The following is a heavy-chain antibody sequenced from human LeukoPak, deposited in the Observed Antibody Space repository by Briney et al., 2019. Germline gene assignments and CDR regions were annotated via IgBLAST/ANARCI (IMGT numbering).Heavy chain of an antibody. CDR3: ASFHDYGDYYFDY. V-gene: IGHV1-69*13. J-gene: IGHJ4*02. CDR1: GYTFTAYY. Sequence: GASVKVSCKASGYTFTAYYMHWVRQAPGQGREWMGWINPIFGTANYAQKFQGRVTITADESTSTAYMELSSLRSEDTAVYYCASFHDYGDYYFDYWGQGTLVTVSS. D-gene: IGHD4-17*01. CDR2: INPIFGTA.